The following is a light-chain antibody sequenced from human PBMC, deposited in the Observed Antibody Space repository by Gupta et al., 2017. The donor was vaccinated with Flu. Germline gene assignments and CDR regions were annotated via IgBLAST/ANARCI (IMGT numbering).Light chain of an antibody. Sequence: QSVLTQPPSASGTPGQRVPLSCSGTTSDIGSNTVSWYQQLPGTAPKLLMHNNNQRNSGVPDRFSGSKSGTSATVTTSGLHAEDEADYYCASWDDSRNNWVFGGGTKMTVL. CDR2: NNN. J-gene: IGLJ3*02. CDR3: ASWDDSRNNWV. V-gene: IGLV1-44*01. CDR1: TSDIGSNT.